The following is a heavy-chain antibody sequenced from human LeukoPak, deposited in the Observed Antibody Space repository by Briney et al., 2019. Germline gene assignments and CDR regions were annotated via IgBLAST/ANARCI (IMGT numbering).Heavy chain of an antibody. CDR2: INSDGSST. CDR1: GFTLSSYW. V-gene: IGHV3-74*01. D-gene: IGHD1-7*01. CDR3: ANLDWNYGDDY. J-gene: IGHJ4*02. Sequence: PGGSLRLSCAASGFTLSSYWMHWVRQAPGKGLVWVSRINSDGSSTSYADSVKGRFTISRDNAKNTLYLQMNSLRAEDTAVYYCANLDWNYGDDYWGQGTLVTVSS.